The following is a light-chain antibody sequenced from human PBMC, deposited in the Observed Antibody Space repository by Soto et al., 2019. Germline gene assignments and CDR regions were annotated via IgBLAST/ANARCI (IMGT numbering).Light chain of an antibody. CDR3: QQLNSYPQT. V-gene: IGKV1-9*01. CDR2: SAS. CDR1: RGISSY. Sequence: IQLTQSPSSLSASVGDRVTIACQASRGISSYLAWYQQKPGKAPKLLVYSASTLQSGVPSRCSGSGSGPDFTLTISSLQPEDSATYFCQQLNSYPQTFGQGTRLEIK. J-gene: IGKJ5*01.